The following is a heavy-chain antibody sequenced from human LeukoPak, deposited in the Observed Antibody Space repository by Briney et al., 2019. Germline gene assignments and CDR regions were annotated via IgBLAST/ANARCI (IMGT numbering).Heavy chain of an antibody. CDR3: AKDLDSTGYYSYNY. J-gene: IGHJ4*02. Sequence: AGGSLRLSCAAPGFTFSSYATNWVRQAPGKGLEWVSLISTSGNTHYADSVEGRFTISRDNSKNTLYLQMDSLRAEDTAVYHCAKDLDSTGYYSYNYWGRGTLVTVSS. V-gene: IGHV3-23*01. D-gene: IGHD3-22*01. CDR2: ISTSGNT. CDR1: GFTFSSYA.